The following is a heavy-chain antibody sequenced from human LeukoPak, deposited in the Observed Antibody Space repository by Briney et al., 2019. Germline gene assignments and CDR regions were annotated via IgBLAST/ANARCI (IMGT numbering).Heavy chain of an antibody. CDR1: GGSISNYY. Sequence: SETLSLTCTISGGSISNYYWSWIRQPPGKGLEWIGYFYYSGSTNYNPSLKSRVTISVDTSKNQFSLKLSSVTAADTAVYYCAREDDSSGYDYWGQGTLVTVSS. CDR3: AREDDSSGYDY. D-gene: IGHD3-22*01. CDR2: FYYSGST. J-gene: IGHJ4*02. V-gene: IGHV4-59*12.